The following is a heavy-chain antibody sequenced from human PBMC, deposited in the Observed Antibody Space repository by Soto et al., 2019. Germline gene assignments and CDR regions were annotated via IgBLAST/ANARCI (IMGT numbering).Heavy chain of an antibody. D-gene: IGHD3-10*01. Sequence: GGSLRLSCAASGFTFSSYAMNWVRQAPGKGLEWVSGISGSGGSTYYADSVKGRFTISRDNSKNTLYLQMNSLRAEDTAVYYCAKDHPSLLWFGELLSYFDYWGQGTLVTVSS. CDR2: ISGSGGST. CDR3: AKDHPSLLWFGELLSYFDY. V-gene: IGHV3-23*01. J-gene: IGHJ4*02. CDR1: GFTFSSYA.